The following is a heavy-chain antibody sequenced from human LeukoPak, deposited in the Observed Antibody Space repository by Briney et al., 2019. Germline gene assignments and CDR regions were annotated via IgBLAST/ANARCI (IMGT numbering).Heavy chain of an antibody. CDR1: GFTFSSYS. D-gene: IGHD3-10*01. J-gene: IGHJ5*02. Sequence: GESLRLSCAASGFTFSSYSMNWVRQAPGQGLEWVSYISSASNTIYYADSVKGRFTISRDNAKNSLYLQMNSLRAENTAMYDCASDGWFGDYNWFDPWGQGTLVTVSP. CDR2: ISSASNTI. CDR3: ASDGWFGDYNWFDP. V-gene: IGHV3-48*01.